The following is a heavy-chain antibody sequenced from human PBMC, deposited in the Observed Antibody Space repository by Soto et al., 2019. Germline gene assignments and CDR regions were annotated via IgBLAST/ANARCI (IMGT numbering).Heavy chain of an antibody. V-gene: IGHV3-23*01. Sequence: GGSLRLSCAASGFTFSSYAMSWVRQAPGKGLEWVSAISGSGGSTYYADSVKGRFTISRDNSKNTLYLQMNSLRAEDTAVYYCAKRGWLARGYYYYMDVWGKGTTVTVSS. CDR1: GFTFSSYA. J-gene: IGHJ6*03. CDR3: AKRGWLARGYYYYMDV. D-gene: IGHD6-19*01. CDR2: ISGSGGST.